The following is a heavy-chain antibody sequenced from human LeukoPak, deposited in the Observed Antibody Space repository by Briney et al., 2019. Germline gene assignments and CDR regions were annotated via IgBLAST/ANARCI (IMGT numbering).Heavy chain of an antibody. J-gene: IGHJ5*02. CDR3: AREGGGPRWLDP. D-gene: IGHD6-25*01. CDR2: INTSGSS. Sequence: SETLSLTCTVSGGSISNYWSWIRQPAGKGLEWIGRINTSGSSNYNPSLRSRVTMSVDTSKNQFSLNLSSVTAADTAVYYYAREGGGPRWLDPWGQGTLVTVSS. CDR1: GGSISNY. V-gene: IGHV4-4*07.